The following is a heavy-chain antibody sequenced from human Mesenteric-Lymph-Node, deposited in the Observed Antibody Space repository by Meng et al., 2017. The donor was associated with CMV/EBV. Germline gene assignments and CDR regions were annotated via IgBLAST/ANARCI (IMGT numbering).Heavy chain of an antibody. V-gene: IGHV1-18*01. CDR3: ARAKLDYSGKSAVFSI. CDR1: GYTFSTYC. J-gene: IGHJ3*02. Sequence: ASVKVSCKASGYTFSTYCIHWVRQAPGQGLEWMAWISPQKGYTNYAQNFQGRVSLTTDTSTSTVYMELRSLRSDDTAVYYCARAKLDYSGKSAVFSIWGQGTMVTVSS. D-gene: IGHD4-23*01. CDR2: ISPQKGYT.